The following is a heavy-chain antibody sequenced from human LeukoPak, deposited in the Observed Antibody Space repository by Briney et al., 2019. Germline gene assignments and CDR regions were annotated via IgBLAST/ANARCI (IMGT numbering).Heavy chain of an antibody. D-gene: IGHD6-19*01. CDR3: VGQEKKGIAVAGGRDFDL. CDR2: IYYSGST. V-gene: IGHV4-59*08. CDR1: GGSISSYY. J-gene: IGHJ2*01. Sequence: SGTLSLTCTVSGGSISSYYWRWIRQPPGKELERIGYIYYSGSTNYNPSLKSRVTISVDTAKNQISLQLNSVTAADTAADYYVGQEKKGIAVAGGRDFDLWRRRPLVTLSS.